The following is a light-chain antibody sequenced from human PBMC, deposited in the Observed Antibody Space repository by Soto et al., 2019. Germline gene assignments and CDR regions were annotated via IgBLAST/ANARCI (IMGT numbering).Light chain of an antibody. Sequence: EIVLTQSPGTLSLSPGESATLSCRASQPVRNDYLDWYQQKPGQAPRVLISGASTRVTGIPYRFSGSGSGADFTLTISRLEPEDFAVYYCQQYGTLPWTFGQGTKVEIK. CDR1: QPVRNDY. V-gene: IGKV3-20*01. CDR3: QQYGTLPWT. J-gene: IGKJ1*01. CDR2: GAS.